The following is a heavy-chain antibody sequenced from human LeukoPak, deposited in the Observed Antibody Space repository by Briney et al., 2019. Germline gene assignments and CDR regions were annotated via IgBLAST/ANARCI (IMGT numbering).Heavy chain of an antibody. D-gene: IGHD3-3*01. Sequence: GGSLRLSFAASGFSVSVNYMSWVRQAPGKGLEWVSVLFASGYSKYADSVKGRFTISRDNSENTLDLHMHSLRAEDTAVYYCAKDPEDDFWSGYAFDIWGQGTMVTVSS. CDR3: AKDPEDDFWSGYAFDI. J-gene: IGHJ3*02. CDR2: LFASGYS. V-gene: IGHV3-66*01. CDR1: GFSVSVNY.